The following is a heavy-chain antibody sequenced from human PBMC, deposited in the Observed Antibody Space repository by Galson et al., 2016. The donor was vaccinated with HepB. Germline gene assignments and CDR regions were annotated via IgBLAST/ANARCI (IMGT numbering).Heavy chain of an antibody. D-gene: IGHD4-17*01. CDR2: ISDNGGST. J-gene: IGHJ4*02. CDR1: GFTFSIFA. CDR3: AKGLTTVTTEVDY. Sequence: SLRLSCAASGFTFSIFAMNWGRQAPGKGRGWVSGISDNGGSTYYVDSVKGRFTISRDNFKNMLYLQMNSLRAEDTAVYYCAKGLTTVTTEVDYWGQGTLVTVSS. V-gene: IGHV3-23*01.